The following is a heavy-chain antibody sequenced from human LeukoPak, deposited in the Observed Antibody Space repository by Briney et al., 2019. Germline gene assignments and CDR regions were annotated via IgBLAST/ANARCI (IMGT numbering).Heavy chain of an antibody. Sequence: PGGSLRLSCAASGFTFSSYGMHWVRQAPGKGLEWVAVISYDGSNKYYADSVKGRFTISRDNSKNTLCLQMNSLRAEDTAVYYCAKDRVGATLDYWGQGTLVTVSS. D-gene: IGHD1-26*01. CDR1: GFTFSSYG. CDR2: ISYDGSNK. J-gene: IGHJ4*02. CDR3: AKDRVGATLDY. V-gene: IGHV3-30*18.